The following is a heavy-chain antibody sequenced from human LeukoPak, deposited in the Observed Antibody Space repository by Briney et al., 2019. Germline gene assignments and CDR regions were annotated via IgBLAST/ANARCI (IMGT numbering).Heavy chain of an antibody. V-gene: IGHV3-48*03. Sequence: GGSLRLSCAPSEFTFSNYEMNWVRQAPGKGLEWVSYISSGGSTIYYADSVKDRFTISRDNAKTSLYLQMNSLRAEDTAVYYCARDPNYGSGSYADYWGQGTLVTVSS. CDR3: ARDPNYGSGSYADY. D-gene: IGHD3-10*01. J-gene: IGHJ4*02. CDR2: ISSGGSTI. CDR1: EFTFSNYE.